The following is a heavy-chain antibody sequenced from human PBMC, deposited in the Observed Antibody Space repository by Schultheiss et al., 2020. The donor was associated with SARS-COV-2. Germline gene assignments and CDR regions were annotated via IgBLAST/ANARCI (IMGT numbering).Heavy chain of an antibody. J-gene: IGHJ6*02. Sequence: ASVKVSCKASGYTFTSYALNWVRQAPGQGLEWMGRINPNSGGTNYAQKFQGRVTMTRDTSISTAYMELSRLRSDDTAVYYCARELSPVGHGMDVWGQGTTVTVSS. CDR2: INPNSGGT. CDR3: ARELSPVGHGMDV. V-gene: IGHV1-2*06. CDR1: GYTFTSYA.